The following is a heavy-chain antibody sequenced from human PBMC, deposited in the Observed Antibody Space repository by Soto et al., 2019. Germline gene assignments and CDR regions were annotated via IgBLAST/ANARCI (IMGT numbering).Heavy chain of an antibody. D-gene: IGHD3-22*01. CDR3: AKCTYYYDSSGYYDY. J-gene: IGHJ4*02. Sequence: HPGGSLRLSCAASGFTFSSYAMSWVRQAPGKGLEWVSAISGSGGSTYYADSVKGRFTISRDNSKNTLYLQMNSLRAEDTAVYYCAKCTYYYDSSGYYDYWGQGTLVTVSS. CDR2: ISGSGGST. V-gene: IGHV3-23*01. CDR1: GFTFSSYA.